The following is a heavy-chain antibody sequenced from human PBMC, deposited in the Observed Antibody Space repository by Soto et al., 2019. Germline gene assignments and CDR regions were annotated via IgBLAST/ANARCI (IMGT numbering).Heavy chain of an antibody. CDR1: GFTFSSYG. V-gene: IGHV3-33*01. D-gene: IGHD7-27*01. Sequence: QVQLVESGGGVVQPGRSLRLSCAASGFTFSSYGMHWVRQAPGKGLEWVAVIWYDGSNKYYADSVKGRFTISRDNSKNTLYLQMNSLRAEDTAVYYCARDPPGSYGMDVLGQGTTVTVSS. CDR2: IWYDGSNK. J-gene: IGHJ6*02. CDR3: ARDPPGSYGMDV.